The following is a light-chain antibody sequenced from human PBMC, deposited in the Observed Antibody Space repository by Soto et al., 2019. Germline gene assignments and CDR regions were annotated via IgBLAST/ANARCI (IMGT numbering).Light chain of an antibody. CDR3: RSADSSGTYDV. CDR2: KDS. CDR1: ALPKQY. Sequence: SYELTQPPSVSVSPGQTARITCSGDALPKQYAYWYQQKPGQAPVLVIYKDSERPSGIPERFSGSSSGTTVTLTISGVQAEDEADYYCRSADSSGTYDVFGTGTKVTVL. V-gene: IGLV3-25*03. J-gene: IGLJ1*01.